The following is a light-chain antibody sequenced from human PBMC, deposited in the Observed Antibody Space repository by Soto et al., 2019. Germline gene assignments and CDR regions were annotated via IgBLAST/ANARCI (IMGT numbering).Light chain of an antibody. V-gene: IGKV3-15*01. Sequence: EIVMTQSPATLSVSPGERVTLSCRASQSVRSNLAWYQQKPGQVPRVLIYGASTRAIGIPDRFSGSGSGTEFTLTISSLQSEDFAVYYCQHYNNLWGVGRGTKVEIK. J-gene: IGKJ4*01. CDR2: GAS. CDR3: QHYNNLWG. CDR1: QSVRSN.